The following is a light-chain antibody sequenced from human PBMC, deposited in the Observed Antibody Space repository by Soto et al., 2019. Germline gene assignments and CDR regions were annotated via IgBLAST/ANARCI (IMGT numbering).Light chain of an antibody. V-gene: IGLV2-8*01. CDR2: EVS. J-gene: IGLJ2*01. Sequence: QSALTQPPSASGSPGQSVTISCTGTSSDVGGYNFVSWYQQHPGKAPKLMIYEVSERPSGVPDRFSGSKSGNTASLTVSGLQAEEEADYYFSSYAGSNIVVFGGGTKLTVL. CDR3: SSYAGSNIVV. CDR1: SSDVGGYNF.